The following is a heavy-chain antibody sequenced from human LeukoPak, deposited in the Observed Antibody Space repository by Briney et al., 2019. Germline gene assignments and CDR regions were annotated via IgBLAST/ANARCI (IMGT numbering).Heavy chain of an antibody. CDR1: GGSINSYF. Sequence: SETLSLTCTVSGGSINSYFWGWVRQPPGKGLEWIGRIYTTGTTHCNPSLKSRVTMSVDTSTNQFSLNLRSMTAADTAVYYCGRQGYTASHYFLDFWSQGTLVAVS. CDR2: IYTTGTT. CDR3: GRQGYTASHYFLDF. D-gene: IGHD1-26*01. J-gene: IGHJ4*02. V-gene: IGHV4-4*07.